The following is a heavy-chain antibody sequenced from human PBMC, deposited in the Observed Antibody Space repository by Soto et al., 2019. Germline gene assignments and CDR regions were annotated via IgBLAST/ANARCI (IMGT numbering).Heavy chain of an antibody. D-gene: IGHD2-2*01. CDR1: GFTFSSYA. CDR2: ISGSGGST. J-gene: IGHJ6*03. CDR3: AKDTLVPAATQRHYYYYMDV. Sequence: GGSLRLSCAASGFTFSSYAMSWVRQAPGKGLEWVSAISGSGGSTYYADSVKGRFTISRDNSKNTLYLQMNSLRAEDTALYYCAKDTLVPAATQRHYYYYMDVWGKGTTVTVSS. V-gene: IGHV3-23*01.